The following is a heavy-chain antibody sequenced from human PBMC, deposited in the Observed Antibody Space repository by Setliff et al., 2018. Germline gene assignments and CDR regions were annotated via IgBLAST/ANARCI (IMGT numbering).Heavy chain of an antibody. CDR3: VRGQGPRTVVTIPFDH. J-gene: IGHJ4*02. Sequence: ASVKVSCKASGYTFTNYGINWVRQAPGQGLEWMGWISAYAQQFQGRVTMTTDTSTTTAYMELTSLTSDDTALYYCVRGQGPRTVVTIPFDHWGQGTLVTVSS. CDR1: GYTFTNYG. V-gene: IGHV1-18*01. D-gene: IGHD3-22*01. CDR2: ISAY.